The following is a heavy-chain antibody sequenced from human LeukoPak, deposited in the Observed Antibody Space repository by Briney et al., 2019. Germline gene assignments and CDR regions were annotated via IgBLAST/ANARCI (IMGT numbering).Heavy chain of an antibody. V-gene: IGHV3-48*01. J-gene: IGHJ4*02. CDR1: GFTFSSYS. CDR2: ISTRNTI. CDR3: ARGDHHDDKVVGIDY. Sequence: GVSLRLSCEVSGFTFSSYSPNWVRQAPGKGLEWLSYISTRNTIYYGDSVKGRFTISRDNAKNSLFLQMNSLRAEDTALYYCARGDHHDDKVVGIDYWGQGTLVTVSS. D-gene: IGHD1-14*01.